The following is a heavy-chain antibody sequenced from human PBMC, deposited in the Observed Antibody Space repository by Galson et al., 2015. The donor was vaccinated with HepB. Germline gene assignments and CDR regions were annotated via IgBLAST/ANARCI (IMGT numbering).Heavy chain of an antibody. CDR2: IKQDGSDK. CDR1: GFTFSSYW. CDR3: ARHSIRFFCSGGSCDLDS. V-gene: IGHV3-7*01. J-gene: IGHJ4*02. Sequence: SLRLSCAASGFTFSSYWMSWVRQAPGKGLEWVANIKQDGSDKYYVDSVKGRFTISRDNAKNSLYLQMNSLRAEDTAIYYCARHSIRFFCSGGSCDLDSWGQGTLVTVSS. D-gene: IGHD2-15*01.